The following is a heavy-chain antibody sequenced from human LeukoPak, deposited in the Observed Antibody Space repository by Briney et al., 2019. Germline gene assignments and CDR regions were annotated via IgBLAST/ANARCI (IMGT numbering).Heavy chain of an antibody. Sequence: SETLSLTCTVSGGSISSSSYYWGWIRQPPGKGLEWIGSIYYSGSTYYNPSLKSRVTISVDTSKNQFFLKLSSVTAADTAVYYCARWRNYYDSSGYRLFDPWGQGTLVTVSS. V-gene: IGHV4-39*07. J-gene: IGHJ5*02. CDR2: IYYSGST. D-gene: IGHD3-22*01. CDR1: GGSISSSSYY. CDR3: ARWRNYYDSSGYRLFDP.